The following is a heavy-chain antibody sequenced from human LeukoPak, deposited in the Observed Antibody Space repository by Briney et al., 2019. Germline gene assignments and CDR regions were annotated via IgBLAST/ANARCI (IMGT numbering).Heavy chain of an antibody. CDR3: ARDGPYRLNGDARSRSGSYRDYYYYGMDV. J-gene: IGHJ6*02. CDR1: GGTFSSYA. D-gene: IGHD3-10*01. V-gene: IGHV1-69*13. Sequence: GASVKVSCKASGGTFSSYAISWVRQAPGQGLEWMGGIIPIFGTANYAQKFQGRVTITADESTSTAYMELSSLRSEDTAVYYCARDGPYRLNGDARSRSGSYRDYYYYGMDVWDQGTTVTVSS. CDR2: IIPIFGTA.